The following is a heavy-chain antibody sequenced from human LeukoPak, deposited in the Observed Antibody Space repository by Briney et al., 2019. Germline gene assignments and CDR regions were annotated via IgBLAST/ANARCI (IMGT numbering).Heavy chain of an antibody. CDR1: GGTFSSYA. CDR3: ARDVNAGASAFDI. J-gene: IGHJ3*02. CDR2: IIPIFGTA. D-gene: IGHD1-26*01. Sequence: ASVKVSCKASGGTFSSYAISWVRQAPGQGLEWMGVIIPIFGTANYAQKFQGRVTITTDESTSTAYMELSSLRSEDTAVYYCARDVNAGASAFDIWGQGTMVTVSS. V-gene: IGHV1-69*05.